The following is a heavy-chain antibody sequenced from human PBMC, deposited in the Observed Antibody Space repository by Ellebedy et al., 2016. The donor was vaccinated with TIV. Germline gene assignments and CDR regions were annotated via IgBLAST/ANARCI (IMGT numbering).Heavy chain of an antibody. CDR2: IYHSGTT. D-gene: IGHD4-23*01. J-gene: IGHJ4*02. CDR1: GGSISSYY. CDR3: ARVGHYSGKEYFDY. V-gene: IGHV4-38-2*02. Sequence: SETLSLXCTVSGGSISSYYWGWIRQPPGKGLEWIGNIYHSGTTYYNPSLKSRVTISVDTSKNQFSLKLNSVTAADTAVYYCARVGHYSGKEYFDYWGQGTLVPVSS.